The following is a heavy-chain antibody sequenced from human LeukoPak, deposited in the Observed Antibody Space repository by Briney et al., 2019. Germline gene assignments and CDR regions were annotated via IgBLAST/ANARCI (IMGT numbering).Heavy chain of an antibody. J-gene: IGHJ6*03. CDR3: ASVESSGYDRAADYYYYMDV. V-gene: IGHV1-18*01. Sequence: ASVKVSCKASGYTFTSYGISWVRQAPGQGLEWMGWISAYNGNTNYAQKLQGRVTMTTDTSTSTAYMELRSLRSDDTAVYYCASVESSGYDRAADYYYYMDVWGKGTTVTVSS. CDR2: ISAYNGNT. D-gene: IGHD5-12*01. CDR1: GYTFTSYG.